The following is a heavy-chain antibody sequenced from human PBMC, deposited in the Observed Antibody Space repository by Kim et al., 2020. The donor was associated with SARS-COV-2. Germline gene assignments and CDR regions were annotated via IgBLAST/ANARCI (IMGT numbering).Heavy chain of an antibody. Sequence: GGSLRLSCVASGFTFSSYAMSWVRQAPGKGLEWVSIISGTGGSTYYADSVKGRFTISRDNSKNTLYLQMNSLRADDTAVYYCAKDRSATMAAFDYWGQGTLVTVSS. CDR2: ISGTGGST. CDR3: AKDRSATMAAFDY. V-gene: IGHV3-23*01. J-gene: IGHJ4*02. CDR1: GFTFSSYA. D-gene: IGHD1-26*01.